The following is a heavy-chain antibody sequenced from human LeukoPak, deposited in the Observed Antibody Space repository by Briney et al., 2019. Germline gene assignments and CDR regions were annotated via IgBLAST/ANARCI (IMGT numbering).Heavy chain of an antibody. Sequence: SQTLSLTCTVSGGSISSGDYYWSWIRQPPGKGLEWIGYIYYSGSTYYNPSLKSRVTISVDTSKNQFSLKLSSVTAADTAVYYCARGGLLDFWGGSLDYWGQGTLVTVSS. V-gene: IGHV4-30-4*08. CDR1: GGSISSGDYY. D-gene: IGHD3-3*01. J-gene: IGHJ4*02. CDR2: IYYSGST. CDR3: ARGGLLDFWGGSLDY.